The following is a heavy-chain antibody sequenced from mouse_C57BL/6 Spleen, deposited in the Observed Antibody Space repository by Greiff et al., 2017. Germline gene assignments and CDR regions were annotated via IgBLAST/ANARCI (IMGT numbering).Heavy chain of an antibody. D-gene: IGHD2-1*01. CDR2: INPNNGGT. Sequence: EVKLQESGPELVKPGASVKIPCKASGYTFTDYNMDWVKQSHGKSLEWIGDINPNNGGTIYNQKFKGKATLTVDKSSSTAYMEHRSLTSEDTAVYYCARAYGNYEILDYWGQGTTLTVSS. J-gene: IGHJ2*01. V-gene: IGHV1-18*01. CDR1: GYTFTDYN. CDR3: ARAYGNYEILDY.